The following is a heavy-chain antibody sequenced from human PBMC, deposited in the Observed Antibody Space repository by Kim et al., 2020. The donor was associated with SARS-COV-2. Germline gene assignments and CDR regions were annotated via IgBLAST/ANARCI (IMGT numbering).Heavy chain of an antibody. J-gene: IGHJ4*02. CDR3: GRGRNGGYYFDY. Sequence: EYAASVKGRFTISRDDSKNSLYLQMNSLKTEDTAVYYCGRGRNGGYYFDYWGQGTLVTVSS. V-gene: IGHV3-72*01. D-gene: IGHD1-1*01.